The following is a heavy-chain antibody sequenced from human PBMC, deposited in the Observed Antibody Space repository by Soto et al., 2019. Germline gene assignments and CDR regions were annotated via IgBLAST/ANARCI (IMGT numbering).Heavy chain of an antibody. V-gene: IGHV4-34*01. CDR1: GGSFSGYY. CDR3: ARGGPSTTGKLTGMDV. D-gene: IGHD1-1*01. CDR2: INHSGST. Sequence: PSETLSLTCAVYGGSFSGYYWSWIRQPPGKGLEWIGEINHSGSTNYNPSLKSRVTISVDTSKNQFSLKLSSVTAADTAVYYCARGGPSTTGKLTGMDVWGKGTTFTVS. J-gene: IGHJ6*04.